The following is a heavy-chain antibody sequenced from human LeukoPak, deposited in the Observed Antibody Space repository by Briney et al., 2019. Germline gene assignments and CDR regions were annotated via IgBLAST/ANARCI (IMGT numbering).Heavy chain of an antibody. CDR3: AREHGSGSYFDY. CDR2: INSDGSRT. Sequence: GGSLRLSCAASGFTFSNYWMHWVRQAPGKGLVWVSRINSDGSRTTYADSVKGRFTISRDNAKNTLYLQMNSLRAEDTAVYYCAREHGSGSYFDYWGQGTLVTVSS. D-gene: IGHD3-10*01. V-gene: IGHV3-74*01. J-gene: IGHJ4*02. CDR1: GFTFSNYW.